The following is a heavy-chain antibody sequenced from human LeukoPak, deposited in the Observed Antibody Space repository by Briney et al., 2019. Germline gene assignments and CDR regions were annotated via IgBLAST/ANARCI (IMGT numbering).Heavy chain of an antibody. Sequence: PSQTLSLTCTVSGGSISSGGYYWSWIRQHPGKGLEWIGYIYYSGSTCYNPSLKSRVTISVDTSKNQFSLKLSSVTAADTAVYYCARGGFRYNWFDPWGQGTLVTVSS. D-gene: IGHD5-12*01. CDR2: IYYSGST. CDR1: GGSISSGGYY. CDR3: ARGGFRYNWFDP. J-gene: IGHJ5*02. V-gene: IGHV4-31*03.